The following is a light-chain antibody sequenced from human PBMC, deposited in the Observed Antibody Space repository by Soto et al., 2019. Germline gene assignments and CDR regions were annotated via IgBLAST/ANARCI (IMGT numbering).Light chain of an antibody. CDR2: ATS. CDR1: TGAVTSGFY. J-gene: IGLJ3*02. Sequence: QTVVTQEPSLTVSLGGTVTLTCGSNTGAVTSGFYPNWFQQKPGQALMTLIYATSNRHSWTPARFSGSLLGDKAALTLSGVQPEDEADYYCLLYYGGAQPWVFGGATKLTVL. CDR3: LLYYGGAQPWV. V-gene: IGLV7-43*01.